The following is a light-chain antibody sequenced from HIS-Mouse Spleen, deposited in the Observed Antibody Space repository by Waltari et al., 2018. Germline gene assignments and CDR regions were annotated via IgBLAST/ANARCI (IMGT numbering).Light chain of an antibody. J-gene: IGLJ2*01. Sequence: SYELTQPPSVSVSPGHPARITCSGDALPTKYSYWYQQKSGQAPVLVIYEDSKRPSGIPERFSGSSSGTMATLTISGAQVEDEADYYCYSTDSSGNHRVFGGGTKLTVL. CDR3: YSTDSSGNHRV. CDR1: ALPTKY. V-gene: IGLV3-10*01. CDR2: EDS.